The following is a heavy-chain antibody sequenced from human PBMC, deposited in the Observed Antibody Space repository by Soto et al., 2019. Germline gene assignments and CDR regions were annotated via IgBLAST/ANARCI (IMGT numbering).Heavy chain of an antibody. CDR3: ARSGGTVTFDY. CDR1: GGSISSYY. Sequence: SETLSLTCTVSGGSISSYYWSWIRQPPGKGLEWIGYIYYSGSTNYNPSLKSRVTISVDTSKNQFSLKLSSVTAADTAVYYCARSGGTVTFDYWGQGTLVTVSS. V-gene: IGHV4-59*08. J-gene: IGHJ4*02. CDR2: IYYSGST. D-gene: IGHD4-17*01.